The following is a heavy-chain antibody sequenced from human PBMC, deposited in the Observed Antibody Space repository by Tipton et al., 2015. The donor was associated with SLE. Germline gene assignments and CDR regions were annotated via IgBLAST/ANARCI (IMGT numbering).Heavy chain of an antibody. CDR3: ARGNYVSPGV. D-gene: IGHD4-11*01. V-gene: IGHV3-7*01. CDR2: IKEDGRER. J-gene: IGHJ4*02. CDR1: GGSFSGYY. Sequence: SLRLSCAVYGGSFSGYYWNWVRQAPGKGLEWVASIKEDGRERYYVDSVKGRFTISRDNAKNSVNLQMDSLRGEDTAVYYCARGNYVSPGVWGQGTLVTVSS.